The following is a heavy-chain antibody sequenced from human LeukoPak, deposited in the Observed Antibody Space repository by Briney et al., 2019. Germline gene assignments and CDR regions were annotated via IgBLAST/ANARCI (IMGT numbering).Heavy chain of an antibody. J-gene: IGHJ4*02. Sequence: GESLKISCKGLGYSFSIYWIAWVRRMPGKGLEWMGIIYGGDSDDRYSPSFQGQVTISADKSMNTAYLQWSSLKASDTAMYYCTRRGSGYDHWHFDYWGQGTLVTVSS. CDR1: GYSFSIYW. CDR3: TRRGSGYDHWHFDY. D-gene: IGHD5-12*01. V-gene: IGHV5-51*01. CDR2: IYGGDSDD.